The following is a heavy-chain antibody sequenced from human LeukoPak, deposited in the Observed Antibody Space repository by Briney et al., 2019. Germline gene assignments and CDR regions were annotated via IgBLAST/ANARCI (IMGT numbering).Heavy chain of an antibody. J-gene: IGHJ4*02. CDR1: GGSISTSNYY. CDR2: IYYSGST. V-gene: IGHV4-39*01. CDR3: ARTGYSYGYSFDY. D-gene: IGHD5-18*01. Sequence: MTSETLSLTCTVSGGSISTSNYYWGWIRQPPGKGLEWIGSIYYSGSTYYNPSLKSRVTISVDTSKNQFSLKLSSVTAADTAVYYCARTGYSYGYSFDYWGQGTLVTVSS.